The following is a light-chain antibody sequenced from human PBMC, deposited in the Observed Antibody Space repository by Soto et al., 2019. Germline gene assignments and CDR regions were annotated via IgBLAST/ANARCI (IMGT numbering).Light chain of an antibody. CDR1: QSVSSSY. V-gene: IGKV3-20*01. CDR3: HQYYAIPPT. J-gene: IGKJ2*01. CDR2: GAS. Sequence: EIVLTQSPGTLSLSPGERATLSCRASQSVSSSYLAWYQQKPGQAPRLLIYGASSRATGIPDRFSGSGSGTDFTLTISRLEPEDFAVYYCHQYYAIPPTFGHGTKLEIK.